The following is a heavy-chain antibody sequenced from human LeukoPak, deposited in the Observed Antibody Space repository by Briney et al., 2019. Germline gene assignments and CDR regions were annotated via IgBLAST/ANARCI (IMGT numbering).Heavy chain of an antibody. CDR2: INPNSGGT. D-gene: IGHD2-15*01. CDR1: GYTFTDYF. Sequence: GASVKVSCKASGYTFTDYFMHWVRQAPGQGLEWMGWINPNSGGTSSAQKFQGRVTMTRDTSVSTAYMELSRLRSDDTALYYCARETGYCSGGRCYFIYWGQGTLVTVSS. J-gene: IGHJ4*02. V-gene: IGHV1-2*02. CDR3: ARETGYCSGGRCYFIY.